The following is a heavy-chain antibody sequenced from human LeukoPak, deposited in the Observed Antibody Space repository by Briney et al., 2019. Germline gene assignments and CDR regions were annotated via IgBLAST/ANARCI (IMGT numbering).Heavy chain of an antibody. V-gene: IGHV4-59*11. D-gene: IGHD3-10*01. CDR2: IYYTGIT. CDR1: GGSICGQH. J-gene: IGHJ4*02. CDR3: ARVSFHYHSVNYGCYFDS. Sequence: SETVSLICTVCGGSICGQHWSLLRQPRGKGLEWIGYIYYTGITKYIPSLKRRVTISVYTSKNQFSLRLSSVTAADTAVYYCARVSFHYHSVNYGCYFDSWGQGTLVTVSS.